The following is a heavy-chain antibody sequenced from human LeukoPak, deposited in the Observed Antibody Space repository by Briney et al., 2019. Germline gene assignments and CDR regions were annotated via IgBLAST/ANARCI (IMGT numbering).Heavy chain of an antibody. CDR1: GYSISSGYY. CDR2: IYHSGST. J-gene: IGHJ6*03. V-gene: IGHV4-38-2*02. D-gene: IGHD6-13*01. Sequence: SETLSLTCTVSGYSISSGYYWGWIRQPPGKGLEWIGSIYHSGSTYYNPSLKSRVTISVDTSKNQFSLKLSSVTAADTAVYYCARVSLIAAAGTSYYMDVWGKGTTVTVSS. CDR3: ARVSLIAAAGTSYYMDV.